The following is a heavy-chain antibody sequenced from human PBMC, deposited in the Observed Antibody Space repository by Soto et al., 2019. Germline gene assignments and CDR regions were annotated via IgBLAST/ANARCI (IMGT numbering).Heavy chain of an antibody. CDR3: VRTSGNDAFDI. CDR1: GFTFSSYW. V-gene: IGHV3-7*04. CDR2: IKQDGSEK. J-gene: IGHJ3*02. Sequence: EVQLVESGGGLVQPGGSLRLSCAASGFTFSSYWMSWVRQAPGKGLEWVANIKQDGSEKYYVDSVKGRFTISRDNAKNSLYLQMNSLRAEDTAVYYCVRTSGNDAFDIWGQGTMVTVSS. D-gene: IGHD3-10*01.